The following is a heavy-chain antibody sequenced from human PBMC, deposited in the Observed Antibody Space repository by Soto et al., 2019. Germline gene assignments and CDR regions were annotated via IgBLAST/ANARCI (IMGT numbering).Heavy chain of an antibody. J-gene: IGHJ3*01. D-gene: IGHD1-20*01. V-gene: IGHV4-39*01. CDR2: IYYNGDT. CDR3: ARRLIDNGNQGPAFDF. Sequence: QLQLQESGPGLVKPAETLSLKCAVSGGSVSSGNYFWGWIRQPPGKGLEWIGNIYYNGDTYYSPSLKSRVTISVDTAQNQFSLRLTSVTAADTAVYYCARRLIDNGNQGPAFDFWGQGTLVTVSS. CDR1: GGSVSSGNYF.